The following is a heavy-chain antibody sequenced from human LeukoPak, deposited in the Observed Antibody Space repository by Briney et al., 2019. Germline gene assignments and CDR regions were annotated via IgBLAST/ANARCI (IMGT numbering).Heavy chain of an antibody. CDR3: AGDSLLRGSGWDYWYFDL. V-gene: IGHV1-69*04. D-gene: IGHD6-25*01. CDR1: GGTFSIYG. J-gene: IGHJ2*01. Sequence: GSSVKVSCKASGGTFSIYGINWVRQAPGQGLEWMGRIIPMLGLADYAQNFQGRVTLTADKSTSTAYMELSSLRSEDTAVYYCAGDSLLRGSGWDYWYFDLWGRGTLVTVSS. CDR2: IIPMLGLA.